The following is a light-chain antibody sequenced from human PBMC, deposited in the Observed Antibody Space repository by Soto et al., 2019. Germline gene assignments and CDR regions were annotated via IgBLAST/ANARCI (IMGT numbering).Light chain of an antibody. CDR2: KAS. CDR3: HRDNSGVT. Sequence: DIQMTQSPSTLSASVGDRVTITCRARQSIRSWVAWYQQKPGKAPKLLIFKASSLESGVASRFSGSGSGTEVTLPISSLQPDVFATYYCHRDNSGVTFGQGTKVELK. CDR1: QSIRSW. J-gene: IGKJ1*01. V-gene: IGKV1-5*03.